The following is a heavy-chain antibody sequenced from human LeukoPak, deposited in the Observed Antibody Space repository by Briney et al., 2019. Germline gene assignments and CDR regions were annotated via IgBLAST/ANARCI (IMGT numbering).Heavy chain of an antibody. J-gene: IGHJ4*02. V-gene: IGHV4-59*01. D-gene: IGHD3-10*01. Sequence: PSETLSLTCTVSGGSISSYYWSWIRQPPGKGLEWIGYIYYSGSTNYNPSLKSQVTISVDTSKNQFSLKLSSVTAADTAVYYCARVVSYYYGSGSYTYYFDYWGQGTLVTVSS. CDR1: GGSISSYY. CDR3: ARVVSYYYGSGSYTYYFDY. CDR2: IYYSGST.